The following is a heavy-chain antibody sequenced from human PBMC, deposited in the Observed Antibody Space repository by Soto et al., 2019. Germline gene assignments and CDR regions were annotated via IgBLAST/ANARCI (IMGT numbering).Heavy chain of an antibody. CDR2: ISWNSGSI. J-gene: IGHJ4*02. Sequence: PGGSLRLSCAASGFTFEDYAMHWVRQIPGKGLEWVLGISWNSGSIGYADSVKGRFTISRDNAKNSLYLQMNSLRVEDTALYYCAKALGDQRDDFWSGYQGHYFDYWGQGTLVTVSS. V-gene: IGHV3-9*01. D-gene: IGHD3-3*01. CDR1: GFTFEDYA. CDR3: AKALGDQRDDFWSGYQGHYFDY.